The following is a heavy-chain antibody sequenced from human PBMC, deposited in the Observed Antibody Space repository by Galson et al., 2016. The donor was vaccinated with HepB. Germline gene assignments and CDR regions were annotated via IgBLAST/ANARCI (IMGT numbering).Heavy chain of an antibody. D-gene: IGHD6-19*01. Sequence: SLGLSCAASAFTFSNYGMHWVRQAPGKGLEWVAGIWTDGSNKYYGDPVKGRFTISRDNSKNTLYLQMNSLRAEDTAVYYCAKSKGGVWSYYFDYWGQGTLVTVSS. CDR1: AFTFSNYG. CDR3: AKSKGGVWSYYFDY. J-gene: IGHJ4*02. CDR2: IWTDGSNK. V-gene: IGHV3-33*06.